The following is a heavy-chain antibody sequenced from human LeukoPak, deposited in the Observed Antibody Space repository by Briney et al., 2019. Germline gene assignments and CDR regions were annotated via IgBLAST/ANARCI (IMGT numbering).Heavy chain of an antibody. Sequence: PGGSLRLSCAASGFTFSSYSMSWVRQAPGKGLECVSYISSVSSTIYYADSVQGRFTISRDNAKNSLYLQMNSLRAEDTAVYFCARDPYRGGMDVWGQGTTVTVSS. CDR1: GFTFSSYS. CDR3: ARDPYRGGMDV. V-gene: IGHV3-48*01. D-gene: IGHD5-12*01. CDR2: ISSVSSTI. J-gene: IGHJ6*02.